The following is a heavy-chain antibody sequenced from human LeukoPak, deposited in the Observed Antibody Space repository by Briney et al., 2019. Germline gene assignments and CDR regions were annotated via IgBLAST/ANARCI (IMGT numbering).Heavy chain of an antibody. CDR3: ASWGYYDSSGYYHDAFDI. Sequence: ASVKLSCNASGYTFTSYDINWVRQATGQGLEWMGWINSNSGNTGNAQKFQGRVTITRNTSISTAYMELSSLRSEDTAVYYCASWGYYDSSGYYHDAFDIWGQGTMVTVSS. J-gene: IGHJ3*02. D-gene: IGHD3-22*01. V-gene: IGHV1-8*03. CDR2: INSNSGNT. CDR1: GYTFTSYD.